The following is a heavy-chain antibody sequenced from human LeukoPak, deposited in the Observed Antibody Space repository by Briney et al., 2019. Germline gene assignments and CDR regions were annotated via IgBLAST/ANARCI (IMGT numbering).Heavy chain of an antibody. Sequence: PSETLSLTYTVSGGSISSSSYYWGWIRQPPGKGLEWIGNIYYSGSTNYNPSLKSRVTISVDTSKNQFSLKLSSVTAADTAIYYCARSYCSGGSCWVYFDYWGQGTLVTVSS. CDR2: IYYSGST. CDR1: GGSISSSSYY. J-gene: IGHJ4*02. V-gene: IGHV4-61*05. CDR3: ARSYCSGGSCWVYFDY. D-gene: IGHD2-15*01.